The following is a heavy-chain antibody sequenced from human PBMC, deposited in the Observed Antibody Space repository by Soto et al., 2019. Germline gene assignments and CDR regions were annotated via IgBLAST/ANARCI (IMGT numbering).Heavy chain of an antibody. CDR2: IIPIPDRT. CDR3: ARDRITTRGDAFDL. D-gene: IGHD3-3*01. V-gene: IGHV1-69*08. Sequence: QVQLVQSGAEVRKPGSSVKVSCKAPGGTFSTYIISWVRQAPGQGLEWMGTIIPIPDRTNYAQKVQGRVTVSADRSTSTAYMALTSLKSEDPAVYYCARDRITTRGDAFDLWGQGTMVTVSS. CDR1: GGTFSTYI. J-gene: IGHJ3*01.